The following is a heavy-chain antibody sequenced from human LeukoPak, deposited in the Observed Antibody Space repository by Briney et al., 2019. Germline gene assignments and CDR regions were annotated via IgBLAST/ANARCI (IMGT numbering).Heavy chain of an antibody. D-gene: IGHD3-10*02. CDR1: GFTFSNYW. CDR3: NDL. Sequence: GGSLRLYCAGSGFTFSNYWVHWVRQAPGKGLVWVSRINVEGTRTDYADSVRGRFTISRDNAKNTLYLQMNGLYYCVRSMSGRNDLWGQGTLVSVSA. J-gene: IGHJ5*02. CDR2: INVEGTRT. V-gene: IGHV3-74*01.